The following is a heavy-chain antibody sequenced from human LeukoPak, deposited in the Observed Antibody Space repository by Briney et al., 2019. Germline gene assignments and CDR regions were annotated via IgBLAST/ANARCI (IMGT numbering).Heavy chain of an antibody. J-gene: IGHJ3*02. V-gene: IGHV4-39*01. CDR2: VYYTGNA. D-gene: IGHD5/OR15-5a*01. Sequence: SETLSLTCAVSGDSISNHIYYWDWIRQTPGKGLEWFGAVYYTGNAYYNPSLKSRVTISVDTSDNRFSLHLSSVNAADTAIYYCARLRALSGHRGAFDIWGQGTLVTVS. CDR1: GDSISNHIYY. CDR3: ARLRALSGHRGAFDI.